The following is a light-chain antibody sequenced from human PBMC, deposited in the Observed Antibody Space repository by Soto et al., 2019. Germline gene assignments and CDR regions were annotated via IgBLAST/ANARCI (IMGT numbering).Light chain of an antibody. Sequence: EIVLTQSPVTLSLSPGERATLSCRASQSVSSYLAWYQQKPGQAPRLLIDGASNRATGIPARFSGSGSGTDFTLTISSLEPEDFAVYYGQQRSNLRPRRYTFGQGSKLEIK. CDR1: QSVSSY. V-gene: IGKV3-11*01. J-gene: IGKJ2*01. CDR3: QQRSNLRPRRYT. CDR2: GAS.